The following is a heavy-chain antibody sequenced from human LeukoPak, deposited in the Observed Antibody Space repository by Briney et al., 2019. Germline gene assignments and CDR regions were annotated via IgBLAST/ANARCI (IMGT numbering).Heavy chain of an antibody. CDR3: ATSSWALDY. V-gene: IGHV3-23*01. CDR1: GFTFSSYW. J-gene: IGHJ4*02. D-gene: IGHD6-13*01. CDR2: ISGSGGST. Sequence: PGGSLRLSCAASGFTFSSYWMSWVRQAPGKGLEWVSAISGSGGSTYYADSVKGRFTISRDNSKNTLYLQMNSLRAEDTAVYYRATSSWALDYWGQGTLVTVSS.